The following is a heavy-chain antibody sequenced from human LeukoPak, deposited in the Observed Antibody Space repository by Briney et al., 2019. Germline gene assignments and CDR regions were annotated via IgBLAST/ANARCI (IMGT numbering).Heavy chain of an antibody. D-gene: IGHD3-9*01. CDR2: IYYTAGA. CDR1: GGSISSGGYY. J-gene: IGHJ4*02. V-gene: IGHV4-31*03. Sequence: SETLSLTCTVSGGSISSGGYYWSWIRQHPGKGPEWIAYIYYTAGAYYNPSLQSRVTISLDASENQFSLKLSSVTAADTAVYYCARGRRELRYGPDYWGQGTLVTVSS. CDR3: ARGRRELRYGPDY.